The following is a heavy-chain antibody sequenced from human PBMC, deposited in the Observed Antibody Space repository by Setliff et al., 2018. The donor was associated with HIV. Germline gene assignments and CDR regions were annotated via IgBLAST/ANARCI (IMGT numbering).Heavy chain of an antibody. D-gene: IGHD4-17*01. CDR2: IKQDGSEK. CDR1: GFNFTTYW. CDR3: ARGGTTSWSF. J-gene: IGHJ4*02. V-gene: IGHV3-7*01. Sequence: PGGSLRLSCATSGFNFTTYWMSWVRQAPGKGLEWVANIKQDGSEKYYVDSVRGRFTISRDNANNSLYLQMNSLRLEDTAVYYCARGGTTSWSFWGQGTPVTVSS.